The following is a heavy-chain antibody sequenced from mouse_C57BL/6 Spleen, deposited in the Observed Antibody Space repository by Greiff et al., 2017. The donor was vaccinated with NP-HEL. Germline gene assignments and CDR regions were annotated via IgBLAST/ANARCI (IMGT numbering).Heavy chain of an antibody. CDR3: ARGRHYYGSSRYAMDY. CDR2: INPNNGGT. D-gene: IGHD1-1*01. CDR1: GYTFTDYY. V-gene: IGHV1-26*01. J-gene: IGHJ4*01. Sequence: EVQLQQSGPELVKPGASVKISCKASGYTFTDYYMNWVKQSHGKSLEWIGDINPNNGGTSYNQKFKGKATLTVDKSSSTAYMELRSLTSEDSAVYYCARGRHYYGSSRYAMDYWGQGTSVTVSS.